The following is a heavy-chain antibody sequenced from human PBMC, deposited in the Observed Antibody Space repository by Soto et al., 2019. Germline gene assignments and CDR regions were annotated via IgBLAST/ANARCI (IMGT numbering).Heavy chain of an antibody. V-gene: IGHV3-21*01. Sequence: GGSLRLSCAASGFTFSSYSMNWVRQAPGKGLEWVSSISSSSSYIYYADSVKGRFTISRDKAKNSLYLQMNSLRAEDTAVYYCGRLIYQDDILTDYWGQGTLVTVSS. CDR3: GRLIYQDDILTDY. D-gene: IGHD3-9*01. CDR1: GFTFSSYS. J-gene: IGHJ4*02. CDR2: ISSSSSYI.